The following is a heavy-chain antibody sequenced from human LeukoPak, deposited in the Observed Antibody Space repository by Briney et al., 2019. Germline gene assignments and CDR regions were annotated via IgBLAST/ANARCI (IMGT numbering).Heavy chain of an antibody. V-gene: IGHV4-38-2*01. CDR2: IYHSGST. D-gene: IGHD6-19*01. CDR3: AYIPGDSSGSHGMRRIDS. CDR1: AESTIIANY. J-gene: IGHJ4*02. Sequence: SETLSLTCAVAAESTIIANYWVWIRQPPGQGLEWTGGIYHSGSTYYNPSLKSRVTMSVDTSKNQFSLKLSSVTAPDTAVYYCAYIPGDSSGSHGMRRIDSWGQGTLVTVSS.